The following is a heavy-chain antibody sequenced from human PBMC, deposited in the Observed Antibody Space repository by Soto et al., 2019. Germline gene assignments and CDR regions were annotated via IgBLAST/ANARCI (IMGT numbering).Heavy chain of an antibody. V-gene: IGHV3-30-3*01. CDR1: GFTFSSYA. CDR2: ISYDGSNK. CDR3: ARDGYSYCYGVYYYYGIYV. Sequence: PRLSCAASGFTFSSYAMHWVRQAPGKGLEWVAVISYDGSNKYYADSVKGRFTISRDNSKNTLYLQMNSLRAEDTAVYYCARDGYSYCYGVYYYYGIYVCGQRTTVTVSS. D-gene: IGHD5-18*01. J-gene: IGHJ6*02.